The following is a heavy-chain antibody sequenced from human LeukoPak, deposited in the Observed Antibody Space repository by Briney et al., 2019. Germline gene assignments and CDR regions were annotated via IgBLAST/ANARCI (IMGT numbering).Heavy chain of an antibody. V-gene: IGHV3-53*01. CDR1: GFTVSSDF. D-gene: IGHD3-16*01. CDR3: ARMTWGFDY. J-gene: IGHJ4*02. Sequence: GGSLRLSCAASGFTVSSDFMTWVRQAPGKGLECVSVTYSGGSTYYADSVKGRFTMSRDNSKNTLYLQMNNLRAEDTAVYYCARMTWGFDYWGQGTLVTVSS. CDR2: TYSGGST.